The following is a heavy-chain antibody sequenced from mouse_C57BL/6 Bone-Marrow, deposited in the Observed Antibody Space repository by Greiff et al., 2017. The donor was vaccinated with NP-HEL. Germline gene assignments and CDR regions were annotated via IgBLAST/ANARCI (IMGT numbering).Heavy chain of an antibody. D-gene: IGHD1-1*01. V-gene: IGHV1-54*01. CDR1: GYAFTNYL. CDR2: INPGSGGT. J-gene: IGHJ1*03. Sequence: QVQLKQSGAELVRPGTSVKVSCKASGYAFTNYLIEWVKQRPGQGLEWIGVINPGSGGTNYNEKFKGKATLTADKSSSTAYMQLSSLTSEDSAVYFCANYGSRYFDVWGTGTTVTVSS. CDR3: ANYGSRYFDV.